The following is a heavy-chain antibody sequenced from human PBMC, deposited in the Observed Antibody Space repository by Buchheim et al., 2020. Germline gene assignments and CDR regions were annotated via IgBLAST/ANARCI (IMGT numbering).Heavy chain of an antibody. V-gene: IGHV3-23*04. CDR1: GFTFPSYA. J-gene: IGHJ5*02. CDR3: AKTLRGSYYYDATGYSSDS. Sequence: EVQLVESGGHFVQPGGSLRLSCAASGFTFPSYAMIWVRQAPGKGLEWVSALVGSGSTTSYADSVRGRFNISRDNSKDTLYLQMNSLRVEDTARYFCAKTLRGSYYYDATGYSSDSWGQGTL. D-gene: IGHD3-22*01. CDR2: LVGSGSTT.